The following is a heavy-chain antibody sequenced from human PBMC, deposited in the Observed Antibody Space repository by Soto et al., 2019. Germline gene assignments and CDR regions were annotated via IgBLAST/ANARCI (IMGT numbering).Heavy chain of an antibody. J-gene: IGHJ3*02. CDR1: GYSFTSYW. V-gene: IGHV5-51*01. Sequence: GESLKISCKGSGYSFTSYWIGWVRQMPGKGLEWMGIIYPGDSDTRYSPSFQGQVTISADKSISTADLQWSSLKASDTAMYYCALKRYCSGGSCPYNDAFDIWGQGTMVTVSS. CDR2: IYPGDSDT. CDR3: ALKRYCSGGSCPYNDAFDI. D-gene: IGHD2-15*01.